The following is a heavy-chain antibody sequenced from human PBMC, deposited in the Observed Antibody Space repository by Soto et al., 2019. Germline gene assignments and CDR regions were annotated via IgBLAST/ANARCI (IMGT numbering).Heavy chain of an antibody. V-gene: IGHV4-31*03. J-gene: IGHJ4*02. Sequence: SSETLSLTCTVSGVSISSGGYYWSWIRQHPGKGLEWIGYIYYSGSTYYNPSLKSRVTISVDTSKNQFSLKLSSVTAADTAVYYCARSAALMAGEFDYWGQGTQVTVSS. CDR2: IYYSGST. D-gene: IGHD6-19*01. CDR1: GVSISSGGYY. CDR3: ARSAALMAGEFDY.